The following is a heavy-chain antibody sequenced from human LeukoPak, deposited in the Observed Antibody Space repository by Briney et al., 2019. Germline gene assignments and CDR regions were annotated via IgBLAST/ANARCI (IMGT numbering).Heavy chain of an antibody. CDR2: IKQDGSEK. J-gene: IGHJ4*02. V-gene: IGHV3-7*01. CDR1: GFAFSSYW. Sequence: GGSLRLSCAASGFAFSSYWMSWVRQAPGKGLEWVANIKQDGSEKYYVDSVKGRFTISRDNAKNSLYLQMNSLKAEDTAVYYCARDAGLGSYLMEYYFDYWGQGTLVTVSS. CDR3: ARDAGLGSYLMEYYFDY. D-gene: IGHD3-10*01.